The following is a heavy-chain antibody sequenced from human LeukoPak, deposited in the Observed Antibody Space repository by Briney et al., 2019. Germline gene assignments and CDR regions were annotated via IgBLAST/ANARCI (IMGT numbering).Heavy chain of an antibody. D-gene: IGHD1-26*01. CDR1: GFTFSSYG. Sequence: PGGSLRLSCAASGFTFSSYGMHWVRQAPGKGLEGVAFIRYDGSNKYYADSVKGRFTISRDNSKNTLYLQMNSLRAEDTAVYYCANFSPLVGATEPPLDYWGQGTLVTVSS. CDR3: ANFSPLVGATEPPLDY. J-gene: IGHJ4*02. CDR2: IRYDGSNK. V-gene: IGHV3-30*02.